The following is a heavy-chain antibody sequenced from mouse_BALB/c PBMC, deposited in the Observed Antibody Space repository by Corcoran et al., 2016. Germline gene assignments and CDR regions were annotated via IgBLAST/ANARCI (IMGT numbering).Heavy chain of an antibody. CDR2: INPYNGAT. CDR3: ARSGGNSAWFAY. J-gene: IGHJ3*01. D-gene: IGHD2-1*01. Sequence: EVQLQQSGPELVKPGASVKISCKASGYSFTGYYMHWVKQSHVKSLEWIGRINPYNGATSYNQNFKDKASLTVDKSSSTAYMELHSLTSEDSAVYCCARSGGNSAWFAYWGQGTLVTVSA. V-gene: IGHV1-26*01. CDR1: GYSFTGYY.